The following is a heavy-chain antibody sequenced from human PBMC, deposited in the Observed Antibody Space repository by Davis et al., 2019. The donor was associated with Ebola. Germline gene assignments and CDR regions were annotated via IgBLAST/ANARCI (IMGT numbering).Heavy chain of an antibody. CDR2: ISSSSSYI. CDR3: ARQLRYFEAGDY. Sequence: GGSLRLSCAASGFTFSSYSMNWVRQAPGKGLEWVSSISSSSSYIYYADSVKGRFTISRANANKSLYLQMNSLRAEDTAVYYCARQLRYFEAGDYWGQGTLVTVSS. CDR1: GFTFSSYS. V-gene: IGHV3-21*01. D-gene: IGHD3-9*01. J-gene: IGHJ4*02.